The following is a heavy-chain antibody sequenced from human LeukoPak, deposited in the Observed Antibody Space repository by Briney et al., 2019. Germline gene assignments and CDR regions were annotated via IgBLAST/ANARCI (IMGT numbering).Heavy chain of an antibody. Sequence: GGSLRLSCAASGFTFSSYEMNWVRQAPGKGLEWVSYIDSSASTIYYADSVKGRFTISRDNAKNSLFLQMNSLRAEDTAVYYCARDRNVLTGTTRFDYWGQGTLVTVSS. J-gene: IGHJ4*02. CDR2: IDSSASTI. V-gene: IGHV3-48*03. CDR3: ARDRNVLTGTTRFDY. D-gene: IGHD1-20*01. CDR1: GFTFSSYE.